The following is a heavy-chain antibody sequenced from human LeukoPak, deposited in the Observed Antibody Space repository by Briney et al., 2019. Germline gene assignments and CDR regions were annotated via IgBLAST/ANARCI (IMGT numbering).Heavy chain of an antibody. Sequence: SVKVSCKASGGTFSSYAIRWVRQAPGQGLEWMGRIIPIFGTANYAQKFQGRVTITTDESTSTAYMELSSLRSEDTAVYYRARSDYGDFKEFDYWGQGTLVTVSS. CDR3: ARSDYGDFKEFDY. J-gene: IGHJ4*02. V-gene: IGHV1-69*05. D-gene: IGHD4-17*01. CDR1: GGTFSSYA. CDR2: IIPIFGTA.